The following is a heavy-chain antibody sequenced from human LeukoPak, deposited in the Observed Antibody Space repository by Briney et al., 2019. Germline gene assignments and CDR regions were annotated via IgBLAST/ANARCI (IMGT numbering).Heavy chain of an antibody. D-gene: IGHD2-2*01. J-gene: IGHJ6*03. V-gene: IGHV4-4*02. Sequence: PSETLSLTCAVSGGSISSSNWWSWVRQPPGKGLEWIGEIYHSGSTNYNPSLKSRVTISVDKSKNQFSLKLSSVTAADTAVYYCARDDRLVVPAAIQTTGYYYYMDVWGKGTTVTVSS. CDR3: ARDDRLVVPAAIQTTGYYYYMDV. CDR2: IYHSGST. CDR1: GGSISSSNW.